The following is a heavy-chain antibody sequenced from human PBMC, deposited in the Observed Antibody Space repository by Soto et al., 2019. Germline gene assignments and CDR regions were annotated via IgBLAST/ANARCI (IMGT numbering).Heavy chain of an antibody. Sequence: SETLSLTCAVSGGSFSGYYWSWCRQPPGKGLEWIGEINHSGSTNYNPSLKSRVTISVDTSKNQFSLKLSSVTAADTSVYYCARGWGSVWPFDYWGQGTLVTVSS. CDR1: GGSFSGYY. CDR3: ARGWGSVWPFDY. V-gene: IGHV4-34*01. CDR2: INHSGST. D-gene: IGHD6-19*01. J-gene: IGHJ4*02.